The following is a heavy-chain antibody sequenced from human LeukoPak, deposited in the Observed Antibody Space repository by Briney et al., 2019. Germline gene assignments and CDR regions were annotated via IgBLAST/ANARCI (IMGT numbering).Heavy chain of an antibody. J-gene: IGHJ6*03. Sequence: ASVKVSCKASGYTFTGYYMHWVRQAPGQGLEWMGWINPNSGGTNYAQKFQGRVTMTRDTSISTAYMELSRLRSDDTAVYYCAGDELFGTPDYYYYYMDVWGKGTTVTVSS. CDR2: INPNSGGT. CDR3: AGDELFGTPDYYYYYMDV. D-gene: IGHD1-26*01. V-gene: IGHV1-2*02. CDR1: GYTFTGYY.